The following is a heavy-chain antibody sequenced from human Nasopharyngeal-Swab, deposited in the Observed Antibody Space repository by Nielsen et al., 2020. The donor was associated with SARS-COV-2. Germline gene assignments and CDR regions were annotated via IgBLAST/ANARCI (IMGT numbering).Heavy chain of an antibody. V-gene: IGHV1-46*01. D-gene: IGHD4-11*01. CDR2: INPSGGST. Sequence: WVRQAPGQGLEWMGIINPSGGSTRYAQKFQGRVTMTRDTSTSTVYMDLSSLRSEDTAVYYCARVAPNTVSALDYWGQGTPVNVSS. CDR3: ARVAPNTVSALDY. J-gene: IGHJ4*02.